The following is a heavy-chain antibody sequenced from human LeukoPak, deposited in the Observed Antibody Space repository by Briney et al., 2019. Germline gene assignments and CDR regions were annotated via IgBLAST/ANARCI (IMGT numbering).Heavy chain of an antibody. Sequence: SQTLSLTCAISGDSVSSNSAAWNWITQSPSRGLEWLERTYYRSKWYNDYAVSVKSRITINPDTSKNQFSLQLNSVTPEDTAVYYCARDWSIAVAGFDYWGQGTLVTVSS. CDR3: ARDWSIAVAGFDY. J-gene: IGHJ4*02. V-gene: IGHV6-1*01. CDR2: TYYRSKWYN. CDR1: GDSVSSNSAA. D-gene: IGHD6-19*01.